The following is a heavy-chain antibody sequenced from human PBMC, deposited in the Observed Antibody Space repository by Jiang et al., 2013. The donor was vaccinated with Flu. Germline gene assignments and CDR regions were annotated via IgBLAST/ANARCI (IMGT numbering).Heavy chain of an antibody. J-gene: IGHJ6*02. CDR3: ARGWVYYYGSGIEIRPNYYYGMDV. D-gene: IGHD3-10*01. CDR2: INHSGST. V-gene: IGHV4-34*01. Sequence: GSGLVKPSETLSLTCAVYGGSFSGYYWSWIRQPPGKGLEWIGEINHSGSTNYNPSLKSRVTISVDTSKNQFSLKLSSVTAADTAVYYCARGWVYYYGSGIEIRPNYYYGMDVWGQGTTVTVSS. CDR1: GGSFSGYY.